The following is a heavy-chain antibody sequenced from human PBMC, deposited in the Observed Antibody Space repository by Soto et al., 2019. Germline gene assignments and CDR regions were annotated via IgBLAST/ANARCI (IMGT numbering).Heavy chain of an antibody. Sequence: QVQLVQSGAEVKKPGASVKVSCKASGYTFPNYGITWVRQAPGQGLEWMGWISAYKTNIKYAQKFQGRVTLTTDTSKSTPYMELRSLRSVATAIYYSVRDLDGSGAYYTDFWGQGTLVTVSS. CDR3: VRDLDGSGAYYTDF. CDR2: ISAYKTNI. CDR1: GYTFPNYG. J-gene: IGHJ4*02. D-gene: IGHD3-10*01. V-gene: IGHV1-18*01.